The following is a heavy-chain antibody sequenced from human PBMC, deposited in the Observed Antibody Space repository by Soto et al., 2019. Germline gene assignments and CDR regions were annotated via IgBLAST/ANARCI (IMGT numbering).Heavy chain of an antibody. J-gene: IGHJ4*02. D-gene: IGHD3-10*01. CDR3: ARGDYYGSGSYSQNLYYFDY. CDR1: GYTFTRYY. CDR2: INPSGGST. V-gene: IGHV1-46*01. Sequence: ASVKVSCKASGYTFTRYYMHWVRQAPGQGLEWMGIINPSGGSTSYAQKFQGRVTMTRDTSTSTVYMELSSLRSEDTAVYYCARGDYYGSGSYSQNLYYFDYWGQGTLVTVSS.